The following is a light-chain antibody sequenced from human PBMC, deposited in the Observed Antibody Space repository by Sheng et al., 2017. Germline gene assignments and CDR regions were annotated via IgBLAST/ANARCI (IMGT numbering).Light chain of an antibody. CDR1: KLGDKY. J-gene: IGLJ3*02. CDR3: QSYDNSLSSWV. Sequence: SYELTQPPSVSVSPGQTASITCSGDKLGDKYACWYQQKPGQSPVLVIYQDSKRPSGIPERFSGSNSGNTATLTIRGTQAMDEADYYCQSYDNSLSSWVFGGGTRLTVL. CDR2: QDS. V-gene: IGLV3-1*01.